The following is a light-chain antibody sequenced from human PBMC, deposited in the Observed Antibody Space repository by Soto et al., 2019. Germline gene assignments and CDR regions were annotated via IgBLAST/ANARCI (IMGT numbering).Light chain of an antibody. CDR2: GNS. J-gene: IGLJ1*01. CDR1: SSHIGAGYD. CDR3: QSHDNSLSGFDV. V-gene: IGLV1-40*01. Sequence: SVPTPPPSVSWAPGQRVTISCTGSSSHIGAGYDVHWYQQLPGTAPKLLIYGNSNRPSGVPDRFSGSKSGTSASLAITGLQAEDEADYSCQSHDNSLSGFDVFGTGTKVTV.